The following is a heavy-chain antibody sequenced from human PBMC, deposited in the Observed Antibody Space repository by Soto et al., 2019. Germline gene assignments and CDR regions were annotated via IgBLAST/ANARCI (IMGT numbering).Heavy chain of an antibody. D-gene: IGHD3-10*01. V-gene: IGHV3-21*01. CDR3: ASLSRFALDY. Sequence: GGSLRLSCAASGFSFNTYSMNWVRQAPGKGLEWVSSISSSSSYINYANSVKGRFTISRDNAKNSLYLQMNSLRAEDTAVYYCASLSRFALDYWGQGTLVTVSS. J-gene: IGHJ4*02. CDR2: ISSSSSYI. CDR1: GFSFNTYS.